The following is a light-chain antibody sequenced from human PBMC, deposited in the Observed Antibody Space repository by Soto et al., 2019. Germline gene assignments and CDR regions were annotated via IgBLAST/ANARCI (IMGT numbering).Light chain of an antibody. CDR2: DAS. Sequence: EIVLTHSPVTLSLSPWEIATLSCRASQSVSSYLAWYQQRPGQAPRLLIYDASNRATGIPARFSGSGSGTDFTLTISRLEPEDFAVYYCQQFASSPITLGGGTKVDIK. CDR1: QSVSSY. J-gene: IGKJ4*01. CDR3: QQFASSPIT. V-gene: IGKV3-11*01.